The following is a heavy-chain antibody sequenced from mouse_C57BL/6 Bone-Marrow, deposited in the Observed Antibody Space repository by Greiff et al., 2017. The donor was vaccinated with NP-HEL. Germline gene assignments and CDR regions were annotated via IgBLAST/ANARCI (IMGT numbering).Heavy chain of an antibody. CDR1: GFTFSDFY. D-gene: IGHD2-10*02. J-gene: IGHJ4*01. CDR2: SRNKANDYTT. CDR3: ARGYGNYVPSYAMDY. V-gene: IGHV7-1*01. Sequence: EVKLMESGGGLVQSGRSLRLSCATSGFTFSDFYMEWVRQAPGKGLEWIAASRNKANDYTTEYSASVKGRFIVSRDTSQSILYLQMNALRAEDTAIYYCARGYGNYVPSYAMDYWGQGTSVTVSS.